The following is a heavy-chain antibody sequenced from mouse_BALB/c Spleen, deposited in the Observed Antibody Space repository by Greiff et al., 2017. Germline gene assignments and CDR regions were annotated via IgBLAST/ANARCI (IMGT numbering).Heavy chain of an antibody. J-gene: IGHJ1*01. CDR3: ARGGYYGSSYVNWYFDV. CDR1: GYTFTDYN. Sequence: EVQLQQSGPELVKPGASVKIPCKASGYTFTDYNMDWVKQSHGKSLEWIGDINPNNGGTIYNQKFKGKATLTVDKSSSTAYMELRSLTSEDTAVYYCARGGYYGSSYVNWYFDVWGAGTTVTVSS. D-gene: IGHD1-1*01. CDR2: INPNNGGT. V-gene: IGHV1-18*01.